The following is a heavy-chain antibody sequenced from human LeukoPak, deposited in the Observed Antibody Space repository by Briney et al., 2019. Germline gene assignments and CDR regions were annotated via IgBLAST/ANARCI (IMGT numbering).Heavy chain of an antibody. Sequence: GGSLRLSCAASGFTFNSYALYWVRQAPGKGLERVSTISSSGGTTSYTDSVKGRFTISRDNSKNTLYLQMNGLRAADTAVYYCAKRVCSSVSCPFDHWGQGTLATVSS. J-gene: IGHJ4*02. CDR2: ISSSGGTT. D-gene: IGHD2-2*01. V-gene: IGHV3-23*01. CDR1: GFTFNSYA. CDR3: AKRVCSSVSCPFDH.